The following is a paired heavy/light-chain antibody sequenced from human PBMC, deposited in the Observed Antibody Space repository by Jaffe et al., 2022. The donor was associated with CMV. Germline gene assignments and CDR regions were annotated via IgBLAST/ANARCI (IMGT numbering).Heavy chain of an antibody. D-gene: IGHD2-8*01. Sequence: QVQLVQSGAEVKKPGASVKVSCEASGYSFTTYAMHWVRQAPGQRLEWMGWINAGKGNTEYSQRFKGRLTITRETSASTAYMELSSLRSEDTAVYYCAIMEMAPRTYWFFGLWGRGTLVTVSS. CDR3: AIMEMAPRTYWFFGL. V-gene: IGHV1-3*01. CDR2: INAGKGNT. J-gene: IGHJ2*01. CDR1: GYSFTTYA.
Light chain of an antibody. J-gene: IGLJ3*02. CDR3: CSYAGSYTWV. Sequence: QSALTQPRSVSGSPGQSVTISCAGTSSDVGGYNYVSWYQQHPGKAPRLMIYDVTRSPSGVPDRFSGSKSGNTASLTISGLQAEDEADYYCCSYAGSYTWVFGGGTKLTVL. CDR1: SSDVGGYNY. V-gene: IGLV2-11*01. CDR2: DVT.